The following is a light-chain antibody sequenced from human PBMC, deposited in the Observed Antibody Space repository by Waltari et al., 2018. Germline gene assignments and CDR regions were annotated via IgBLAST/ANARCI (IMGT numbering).Light chain of an antibody. CDR2: DAS. V-gene: IGKV3-11*01. CDR3: QHRSNWPLT. J-gene: IGKJ4*01. Sequence: EIVLTPSPATLPLSPGDRATLSCRASQSVDTYLAWYQQKPGQAPRLPIFDASNRATGIPARFSGSGSGTDFTLTISSLEPEDFAVYYCQHRSNWPLTFGGGTKVEIK. CDR1: QSVDTY.